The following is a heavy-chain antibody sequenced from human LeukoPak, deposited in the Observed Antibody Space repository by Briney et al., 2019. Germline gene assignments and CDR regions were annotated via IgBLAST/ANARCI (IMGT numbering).Heavy chain of an antibody. V-gene: IGHV3-48*03. D-gene: IGHD6-19*01. CDR1: GFTFSSYE. J-gene: IGHJ4*02. CDR3: ARDASSGWYSGGYY. CDR2: ISSSGSTI. Sequence: GGSLRLSCAASGFTFSSYEMNWVRQAPGKGLEWVSYISSSGSTIYYADSVKGRFTISRDNAKNSLYLQMNSLRAEDTALYYCARDASSGWYSGGYYWGQGTLVTVSS.